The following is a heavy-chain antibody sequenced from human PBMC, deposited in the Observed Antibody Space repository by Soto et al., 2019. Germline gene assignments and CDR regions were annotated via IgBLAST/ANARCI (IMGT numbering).Heavy chain of an antibody. V-gene: IGHV1-18*01. CDR1: GYTFTTYG. CDR3: ARGAHGSGYAVL. CDR2: ISGYNGNT. J-gene: IGHJ4*02. Sequence: ASVKVSCKTSGYTFTTYGINWVRQAPGQGLEWMGWISGYNGNTNYPQKFQGRVTMTTDTLTSTGYMEVRGLTSEDTAVYYCARGAHGSGYAVLWGQGTLVTVSS. D-gene: IGHD3-3*01.